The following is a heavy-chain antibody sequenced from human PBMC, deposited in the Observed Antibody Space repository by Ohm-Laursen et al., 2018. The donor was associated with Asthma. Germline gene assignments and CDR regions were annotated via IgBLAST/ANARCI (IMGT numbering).Heavy chain of an antibody. CDR1: GFTFSSYG. CDR3: ARGVDTPSDYYYGMDV. V-gene: IGHV3-30*03. D-gene: IGHD5-18*01. Sequence: SLRLSCSAFGFTFSSYGMHWVRQAPGKGLEWVAVISYDGSNKYYADSVKGRFTISRDNSKNTLYLQMNSLRAEDTAVYYCARGVDTPSDYYYGMDVWGQGTTVTVSS. CDR2: ISYDGSNK. J-gene: IGHJ6*02.